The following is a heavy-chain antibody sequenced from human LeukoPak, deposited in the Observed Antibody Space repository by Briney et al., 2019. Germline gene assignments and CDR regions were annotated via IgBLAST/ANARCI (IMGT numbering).Heavy chain of an antibody. D-gene: IGHD2-15*01. CDR1: GYSISSGYY. Sequence: PSETLSLTCAVSGYSISSGYYWGRIRQPPGKGLEWIGSIYHSGSTYYNPSLKSRVTISVDTSKNQFSLKLSSVTAADTAMYYCARGVGIDYWGQGTLVTVSS. CDR3: ARGVGIDY. CDR2: IYHSGST. V-gene: IGHV4-38-2*01. J-gene: IGHJ4*02.